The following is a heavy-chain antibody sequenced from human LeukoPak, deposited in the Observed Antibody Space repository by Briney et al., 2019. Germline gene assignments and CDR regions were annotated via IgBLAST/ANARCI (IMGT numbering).Heavy chain of an antibody. CDR1: GGSISSYY. D-gene: IGHD5-18*01. CDR2: IYYSGST. CDR3: ARGFGRYSYGYIVH. V-gene: IGHV4-59*01. Sequence: SETLSFTCTVSGGSISSYYWSWIRQPPGKGLEWIGYIYYSGSTNYNPSLKSRVTISVDTSKNQFSLKLSSVTAADTAVYYCARGFGRYSYGYIVHWGQGTLVTVSS. J-gene: IGHJ4*02.